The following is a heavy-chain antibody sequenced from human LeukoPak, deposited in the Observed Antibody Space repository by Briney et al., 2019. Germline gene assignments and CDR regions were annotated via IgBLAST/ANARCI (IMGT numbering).Heavy chain of an antibody. CDR1: GFTFSSYG. V-gene: IGHV3-30*18. J-gene: IGHJ4*02. CDR2: ISYDGSNK. Sequence: PGGSLRLSCAASGFTFSSYGMHWVRQAPGKGLEWVAVISYDGSNKYYADSVKGRFTISRDNSKNTLYLQMNSLRAEDTAVYYCAKDGHSSSWYLDYWGQGTLVTVFS. CDR3: AKDGHSSSWYLDY. D-gene: IGHD6-13*01.